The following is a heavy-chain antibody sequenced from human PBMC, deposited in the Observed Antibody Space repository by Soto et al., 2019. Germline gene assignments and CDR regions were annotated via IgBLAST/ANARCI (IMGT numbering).Heavy chain of an antibody. CDR3: ARALWGSGSLPYYYYGMDV. V-gene: IGHV3-33*01. CDR2: IWYDGSNK. CDR1: GFTFSSYG. Sequence: PGGSLRLSCAASGFTFSSYGMHWVRQAPGKGLEWVAVIWYDGSNKYYADSVKGRFTISRDNSKNTLYLQMNSLRAEDTAVYYCARALWGSGSLPYYYYGMDVWGQGTTVTVSS. J-gene: IGHJ6*02. D-gene: IGHD3-16*01.